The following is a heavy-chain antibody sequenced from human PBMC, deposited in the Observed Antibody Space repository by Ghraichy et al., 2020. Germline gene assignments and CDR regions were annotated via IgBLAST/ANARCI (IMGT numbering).Heavy chain of an antibody. J-gene: IGHJ4*02. CDR1: GFIFSSYW. CDR3: ARDHRGWGVFGTTEPDLDY. V-gene: IGHV3-7*03. CDR2: IKHDGGEK. Sequence: GGSLRLSCAASGFIFSSYWMTWVRQAPGKGLEWVANIKHDGGEKYYVDSVKGRFTISRDNAKNSLYLQMYSLRAEDTAVYYCARDHRGWGVFGTTEPDLDYWGQGTLVTVSS. D-gene: IGHD1-14*01.